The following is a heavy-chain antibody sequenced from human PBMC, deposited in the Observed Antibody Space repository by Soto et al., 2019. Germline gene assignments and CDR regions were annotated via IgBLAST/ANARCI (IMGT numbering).Heavy chain of an antibody. D-gene: IGHD3-10*01. CDR2: INPIGGST. Sequence: ASVKVSCKASGYTFTSYYLHWVRQAPGQGLEWLGIINPIGGSTTYAQKFQDRVTMTRDTSTTTVYMELSSLRSEDTAVYYCARSEQLYASGSYYANWFDPWGQRTPVTVSS. V-gene: IGHV1-46*01. CDR1: GYTFTSYY. CDR3: ARSEQLYASGSYYANWFDP. J-gene: IGHJ5*02.